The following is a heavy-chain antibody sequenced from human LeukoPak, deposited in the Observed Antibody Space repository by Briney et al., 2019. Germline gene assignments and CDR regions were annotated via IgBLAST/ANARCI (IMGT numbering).Heavy chain of an antibody. J-gene: IGHJ4*02. CDR1: GFPFSSHG. D-gene: IGHD5-12*01. V-gene: IGHV3-23*01. CDR3: AKDGAWLRFDD. Sequence: GGTLRLSCAGSGFPFSSHGMNWVRQAPGKGLEWVSGISPGGGPTYYADSVRGRFTISRDDSKNTLYLQMQNLRAEDTAVYYCAKDGAWLRFDDWGQGILVTVSS. CDR2: ISPGGGPT.